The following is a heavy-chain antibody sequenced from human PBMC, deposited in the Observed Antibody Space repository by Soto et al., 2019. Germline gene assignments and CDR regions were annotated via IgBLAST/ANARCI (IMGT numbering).Heavy chain of an antibody. CDR2: ISSDGTNK. J-gene: IGHJ3*02. D-gene: IGHD3-9*01. CDR3: AKALYDILTGYQSTDAFDI. CDR1: GFTFSNYG. V-gene: IGHV3-30*18. Sequence: PGGSLRLSCAASGFTFSNYGMDWVRQAPGKGLEWVAVISSDGTNKYYADSVKGRFTISRDNSKNTLHLQMNSLRAEDTALYYCAKALYDILTGYQSTDAFDIWGQGTMVTVSS.